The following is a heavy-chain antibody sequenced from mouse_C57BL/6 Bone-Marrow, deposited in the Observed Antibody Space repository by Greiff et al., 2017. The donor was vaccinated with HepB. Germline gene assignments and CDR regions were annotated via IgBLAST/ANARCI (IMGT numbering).Heavy chain of an antibody. CDR3: AKNDGRSYWYFDV. D-gene: IGHD1-1*01. CDR1: GFSLTSYG. V-gene: IGHV2-4*01. CDR2: IWSGGST. Sequence: VQRVESGPGLVQPSQSLSITCTVSGFSLTSYGVHWVRQPPGKGLEWLGVIWSGGSTDYNAAFISRLSISKDNSKSQVFFKMNSLQADDTAIYYCAKNDGRSYWYFDVWGTGTTVTVSS. J-gene: IGHJ1*03.